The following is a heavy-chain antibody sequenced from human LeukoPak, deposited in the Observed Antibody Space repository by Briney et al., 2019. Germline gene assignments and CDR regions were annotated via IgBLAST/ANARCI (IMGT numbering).Heavy chain of an antibody. Sequence: SETLSLTCTVSGGSISSYYWSWTRQPPGKGLEWIGYIYYSGSTNYNPSLKSRVTISVDTSKNQFSLKLSSVTAADTAVYYCARGGIAYYYDSSGYYYGAFDIWGQGTMVTVSS. CDR2: IYYSGST. J-gene: IGHJ3*02. D-gene: IGHD3-22*01. CDR3: ARGGIAYYYDSSGYYYGAFDI. V-gene: IGHV4-59*01. CDR1: GGSISSYY.